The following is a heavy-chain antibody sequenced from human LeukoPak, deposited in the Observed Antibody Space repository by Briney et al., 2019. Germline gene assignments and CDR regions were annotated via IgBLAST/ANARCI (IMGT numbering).Heavy chain of an antibody. J-gene: IGHJ4*02. V-gene: IGHV3-74*01. CDR3: ARGGHDSSGYYWPYYFDY. CDR1: GFTFRKYW. Sequence: GGSLRLSCAASGFTFRKYWLHWVRQAPGKGLVWVSRINPDDESTSYADSVKGRFTISRDNAKSTLYLQMNSLRAEDTAVYYCARGGHDSSGYYWPYYFDYWGQGTLVTVSS. CDR2: INPDDEST. D-gene: IGHD3-22*01.